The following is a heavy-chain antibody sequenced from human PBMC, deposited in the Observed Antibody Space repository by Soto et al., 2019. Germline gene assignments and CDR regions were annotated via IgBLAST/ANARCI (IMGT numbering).Heavy chain of an antibody. CDR1: GGSINSGYYY. J-gene: IGHJ5*02. D-gene: IGHD5-12*01. CDR2: VYYSGRT. V-gene: IGHV4-30-4*01. Sequence: LSLTCTVSGGSINSGYYYWSWIRQTPGTGLEWIGYVYYSGRTYYTPSLMSRLSIRIATSKDQFSLKLDSLTAADTAVYPSAKEVASSPVFGVATNTCDHWGLGTLVTVSS. CDR3: AKEVASSPVFGVATNTCDH.